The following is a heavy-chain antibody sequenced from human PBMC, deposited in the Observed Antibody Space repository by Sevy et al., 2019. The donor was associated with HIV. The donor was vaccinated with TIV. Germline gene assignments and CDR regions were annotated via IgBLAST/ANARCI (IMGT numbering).Heavy chain of an antibody. D-gene: IGHD2-21*02. CDR1: GFTFNNYA. CDR3: TKDGLKGDYY. CDR2: ISGSGGST. J-gene: IGHJ4*02. Sequence: GESLKISCAASGFTFNNYAMNWVRQAPGKGLEWVSTISGSGGSTAHADSMKGRFTISRDNSKNTLYLQMNSLRAEDTAVYYCTKDGLKGDYYWGQGTRVTVSS. V-gene: IGHV3-23*01.